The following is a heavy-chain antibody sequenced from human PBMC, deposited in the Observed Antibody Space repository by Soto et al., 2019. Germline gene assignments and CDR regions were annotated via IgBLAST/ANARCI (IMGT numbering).Heavy chain of an antibody. V-gene: IGHV1-46*01. Sequence: SVKVSCKASGYTFTSYYMHWVRQAPGQGLEWMGIINPSGGSTSYAQKFQGRVTMTRDTSKNQFSLKLSSVTAADTAVYYCAREGYCSGGSCYPHGYGDYYYYYYMDVWGKGTTVTVSS. CDR2: INPSGGST. D-gene: IGHD2-15*01. CDR1: GYTFTSYY. J-gene: IGHJ6*03. CDR3: AREGYCSGGSCYPHGYGDYYYYYYMDV.